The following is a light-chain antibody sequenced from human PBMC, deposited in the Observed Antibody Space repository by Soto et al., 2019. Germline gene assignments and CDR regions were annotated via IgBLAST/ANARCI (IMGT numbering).Light chain of an antibody. J-gene: IGLJ3*02. CDR1: NIGSKS. Sequence: SYELTQPPSVSVAPGKTARITCGGNNIGSKSVHWYQQKPGQAPVLVIYYDSDRPSGIPERFSGFNSGNTATLTISRVAAGDEADYYCKVWDSSSDHLWVFGGGTKLTVL. CDR3: KVWDSSSDHLWV. CDR2: YDS. V-gene: IGLV3-21*04.